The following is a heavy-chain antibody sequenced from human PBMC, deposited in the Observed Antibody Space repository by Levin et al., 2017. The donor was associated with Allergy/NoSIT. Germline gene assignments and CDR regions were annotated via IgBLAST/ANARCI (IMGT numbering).Heavy chain of an antibody. CDR1: GITFSNAW. D-gene: IGHD6-13*01. CDR3: TTYSSSWYYFDY. V-gene: IGHV3-15*01. J-gene: IGHJ4*02. Sequence: PGGSLRLSCVASGITFSNAWQSWSRQAPGKGLEWVGRIKSKTDGGTVEYAAPVKGRFTISRDDSKNTLYLQINSLQTEDTAVYFCTTYSSSWYYFDYWGQGTLVTVSS. CDR2: IKSKTDGGTV.